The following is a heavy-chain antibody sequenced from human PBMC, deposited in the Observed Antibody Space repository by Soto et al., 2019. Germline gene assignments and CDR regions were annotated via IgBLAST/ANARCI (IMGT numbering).Heavy chain of an antibody. D-gene: IGHD3-10*01. CDR3: ARLLFGAANWFDP. Sequence: SETLSLTCTVSGGSISSYYWGWIRQPPGKGLEWIGYIYYSGSTNYNPSLKSRVTISVDTSKNQFSLKLSSVTAADTAVYYCARLLFGAANWFDPWGQGTLVTV. J-gene: IGHJ5*02. CDR2: IYYSGST. V-gene: IGHV4-59*01. CDR1: GGSISSYY.